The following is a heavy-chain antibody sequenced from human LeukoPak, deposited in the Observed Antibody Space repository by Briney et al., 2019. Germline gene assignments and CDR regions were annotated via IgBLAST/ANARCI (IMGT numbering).Heavy chain of an antibody. D-gene: IGHD3-22*01. J-gene: IGHJ3*02. Sequence: GGSLRLSCTASGFTFGDYAMSWFRQAPGKGLEWVGFIRSKAYGGTTEYAASVKGRFTISRDDSKSIAYLQMNSLKTEDTAVYYCTSARNPYCYDSSQEPPDAFDIWGQGTMVTVSS. V-gene: IGHV3-49*03. CDR2: IRSKAYGGTT. CDR1: GFTFGDYA. CDR3: TSARNPYCYDSSQEPPDAFDI.